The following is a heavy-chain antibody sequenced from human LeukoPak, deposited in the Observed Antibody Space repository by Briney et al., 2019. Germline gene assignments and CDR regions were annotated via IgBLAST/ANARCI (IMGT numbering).Heavy chain of an antibody. CDR2: LNNDGGGT. J-gene: IGHJ3*02. D-gene: IGHD1-26*01. V-gene: IGHV3-74*03. CDR3: ARGGGYLSFDI. Sequence: GGSLRLSCAASGFTFSSYWIYWVRQAPGKGLVYVSRLNNDGGGTTYADSVRGRFTISSDNARNLVYLQLDSLRADDTAEEYFARGGGYLSFDIWEQGTMVTLSS. CDR1: GFTFSSYW.